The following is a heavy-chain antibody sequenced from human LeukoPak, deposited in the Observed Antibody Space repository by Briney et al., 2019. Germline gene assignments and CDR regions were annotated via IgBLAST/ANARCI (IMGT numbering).Heavy chain of an antibody. CDR2: IWYDGGKK. CDR1: GXTFSSSG. CDR3: ARDKDYHFDY. J-gene: IGHJ4*02. D-gene: IGHD4-11*01. Sequence: SGTSLRLSWAASGXTFSSSGMHWVRRAPGKGLEWVAVIWYDGGKKYYADSVKGRFTISRDNSKNTLYLQMNSVRAEDTAVYYCARDKDYHFDYWGQGTLVTVSS. V-gene: IGHV3-33*01.